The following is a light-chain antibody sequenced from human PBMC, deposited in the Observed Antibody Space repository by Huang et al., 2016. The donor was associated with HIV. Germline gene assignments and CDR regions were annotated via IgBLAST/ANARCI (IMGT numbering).Light chain of an antibody. J-gene: IGKJ4*01. CDR1: QSLLHSDGETY. CDR3: MQRTQRPLT. V-gene: IGKV2D-29*02. Sequence: DIVMTQTPLSLSVTPGQPASISCQSSQSLLHSDGETYLYWYLHKPGQSPQLLIYEVSKRVSGVPDRFSGSGSGTDFTLRISRVEAEDVGVYYCMQRTQRPLTFGGGTKVEIK. CDR2: EVS.